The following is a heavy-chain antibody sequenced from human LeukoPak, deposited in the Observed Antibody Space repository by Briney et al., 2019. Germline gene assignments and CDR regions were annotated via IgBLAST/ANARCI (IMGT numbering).Heavy chain of an antibody. J-gene: IGHJ4*02. D-gene: IGHD5-18*01. CDR2: IKQDGSEK. CDR3: ARDTYGYFGGIDY. V-gene: IGHV3-7*01. CDR1: GFTLSSYW. Sequence: PGGSLRLSCAASGFTLSSYWMSWVRQAPGKGLEWVANIKQDGSEKYYVDSVKGRFTISRDNAKNSLYLQMNSLRAEDTAVYYCARDTYGYFGGIDYWGQGTLVTVSS.